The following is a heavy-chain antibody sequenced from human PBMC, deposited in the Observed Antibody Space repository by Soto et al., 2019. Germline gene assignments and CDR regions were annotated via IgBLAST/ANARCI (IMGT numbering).Heavy chain of an antibody. V-gene: IGHV1-69*13. Sequence: ASVKVSCKASGGTFGSQGIAWVRQAPGQGLEWMGGFIAMLGTPTYAKKVQGRATISADESLTSSYLELRSLRSEDTGVYFCARGAMANFDYWGQGTVDTVSS. CDR1: GGTFGSQG. CDR3: ARGAMANFDY. D-gene: IGHD5-18*01. J-gene: IGHJ4*02. CDR2: FIAMLGTP.